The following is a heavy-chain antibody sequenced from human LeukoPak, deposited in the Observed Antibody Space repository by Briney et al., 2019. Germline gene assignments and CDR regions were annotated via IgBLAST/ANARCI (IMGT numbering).Heavy chain of an antibody. CDR3: ARTRPEQWLSFDY. V-gene: IGHV4-4*09. J-gene: IGHJ4*02. D-gene: IGHD6-19*01. Sequence: SETLSLTCTVSGGSISSYYWSWIRQPPGKGLEWIGYIYTSGSTNYNPSLKSRVTISVDTSKNQFSLKLSSVTAADTAMYYCARTRPEQWLSFDYWGQGTLVTVSS. CDR1: GGSISSYY. CDR2: IYTSGST.